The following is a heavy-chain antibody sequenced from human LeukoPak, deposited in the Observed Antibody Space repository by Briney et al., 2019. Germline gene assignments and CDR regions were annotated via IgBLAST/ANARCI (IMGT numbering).Heavy chain of an antibody. V-gene: IGHV3-74*01. Sequence: GGSLRLSCAASGFTFSSYWMYWVRQAPGKGLVSVSRINTDGSSTSYADSVKGRFSISRDNAKNTLDLQMNSLRADDTAVYYCARQTGATTTGGYYFDHWGQGTLVTVSS. CDR1: GFTFSSYW. CDR2: INTDGSST. J-gene: IGHJ4*02. D-gene: IGHD1-26*01. CDR3: ARQTGATTTGGYYFDH.